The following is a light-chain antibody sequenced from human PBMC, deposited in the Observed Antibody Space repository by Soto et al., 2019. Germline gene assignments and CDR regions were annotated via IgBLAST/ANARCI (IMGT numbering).Light chain of an antibody. Sequence: DIQLTQSPSFLSASVGDRVTITCRASQGISSYLAWYQQKPGKAPKLLIYAASTLQSGVPSRFSGSGSGTEFTLTISSLQPEDFATYYCQQLNNYTLTFGEGTKVEIK. V-gene: IGKV1-9*01. CDR3: QQLNNYTLT. CDR1: QGISSY. CDR2: AAS. J-gene: IGKJ4*01.